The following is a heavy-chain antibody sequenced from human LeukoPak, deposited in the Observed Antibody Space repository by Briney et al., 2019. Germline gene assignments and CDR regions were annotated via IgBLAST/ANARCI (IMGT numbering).Heavy chain of an antibody. CDR1: RGTFRRYA. CDR2: IIPIYCTS. D-gene: IGHD6-6*01. V-gene: IGHV1-69*13. J-gene: IGHJ4*02. CDR3: ARAVSIADRRGRGCFDY. Sequence: SVHVSCQAYRGTFRRYAISWVRQAPGQGLEWMGRIIPIYCTSHYAQKFQCRVTINADESASTAYMELSSLRSEDADVYYCARAVSIADRRGRGCFDYWGQGTLVTVSS.